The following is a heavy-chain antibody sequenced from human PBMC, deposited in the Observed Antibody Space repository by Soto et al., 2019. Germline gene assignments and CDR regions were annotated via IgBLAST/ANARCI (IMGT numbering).Heavy chain of an antibody. D-gene: IGHD1-26*01. Sequence: GGSLRLSCAASGFTFSSYAMRWVRQAPGKGLEWVSAISGSGGSTYYADSVKGRFTISRDNSKNTLYLQMNSLRAEDTAAYYCARRGSGSYYDYWGQGTLVTVSS. CDR3: ARRGSGSYYDY. J-gene: IGHJ4*02. CDR1: GFTFSSYA. V-gene: IGHV3-23*01. CDR2: ISGSGGST.